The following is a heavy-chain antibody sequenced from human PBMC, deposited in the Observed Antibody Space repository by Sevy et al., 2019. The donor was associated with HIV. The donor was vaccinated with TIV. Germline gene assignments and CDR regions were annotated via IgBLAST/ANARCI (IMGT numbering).Heavy chain of an antibody. CDR2: ISSTSAYF. CDR1: GFTFSSYR. D-gene: IGHD1-1*01. Sequence: GGSLRLSCAASGFTFSSYRMTWVRQAPGKGLEWVSCISSTSAYFNYADSVKGRFTISRDNAKNLLYLQMDSLRAEDTAVYYCARAVLEISTWRSDYWGQGTLVTVSS. CDR3: ARAVLEISTWRSDY. V-gene: IGHV3-21*01. J-gene: IGHJ4*02.